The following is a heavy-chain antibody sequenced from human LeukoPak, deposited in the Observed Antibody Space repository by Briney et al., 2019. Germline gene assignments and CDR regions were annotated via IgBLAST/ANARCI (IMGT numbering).Heavy chain of an antibody. J-gene: IGHJ6*04. V-gene: IGHV3-48*03. CDR2: ISSSGSTI. Sequence: PGGSLRLSCAASGFTFSSYEMNWVRQAPGKGLEWVSYISSSGSTIYYADSVKGRFTISRDNAKNSLYLQMYSVRAEDTAVYYCAELGITMIGGVWGKGTTVSISS. CDR1: GFTFSSYE. CDR3: AELGITMIGGV. D-gene: IGHD3-10*02.